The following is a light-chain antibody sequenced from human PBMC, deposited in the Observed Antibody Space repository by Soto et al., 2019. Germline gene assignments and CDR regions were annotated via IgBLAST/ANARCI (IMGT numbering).Light chain of an antibody. Sequence: DIVMTQSPLSLPVTPGEPASISCRSSQSLLHSNAYNYLDWYLQKPGQSPQLLIYLGSNRASGVPDRFSGSVSGTEFTLKISRAAAEDVGVYYCMQSLQTIFTFGPGTKVDI. V-gene: IGKV2-28*01. CDR3: MQSLQTIFT. CDR1: QSLLHSNAYNY. J-gene: IGKJ3*01. CDR2: LGS.